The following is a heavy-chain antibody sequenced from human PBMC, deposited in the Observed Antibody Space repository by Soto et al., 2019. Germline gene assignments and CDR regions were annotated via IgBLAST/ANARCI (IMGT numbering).Heavy chain of an antibody. Sequence: QVQLVQSGADVKTPGASVRVSCKASGYTFTGYYVHWVREAPGQGLEWMGWINPETGGTRYAQKFQGRVTLSRDTSIITAYLELSRLRFDDAAVYFCARERYQVISDGMDVWGQGTTVTVSS. D-gene: IGHD2-2*01. J-gene: IGHJ6*02. V-gene: IGHV1-2*02. CDR3: ARERYQVISDGMDV. CDR1: GYTFTGYY. CDR2: INPETGGT.